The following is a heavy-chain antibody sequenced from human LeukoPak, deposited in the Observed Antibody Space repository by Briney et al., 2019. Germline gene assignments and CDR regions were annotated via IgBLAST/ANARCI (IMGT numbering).Heavy chain of an antibody. CDR3: ARADIVATTIDY. V-gene: IGHV3-30-3*01. CDR1: GFHFSSYA. J-gene: IGHJ4*02. D-gene: IGHD5-12*01. CDR2: ISYDGSNK. Sequence: GRSLRLSCAASGFHFSSYAMHWVRQAPRKGLEWVAVISYDGSNKYYADSVKGRFTISRDNSKNTLYLQMNSLRAEDTAVYYCARADIVATTIDYWGQGTLVTVSS.